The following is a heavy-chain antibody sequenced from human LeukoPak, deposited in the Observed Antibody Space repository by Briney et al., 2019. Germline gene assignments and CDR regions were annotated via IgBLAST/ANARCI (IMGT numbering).Heavy chain of an antibody. CDR2: IIPIFGTA. Sequence: GASVKVSCKASGGTFSSYATSWVRQAPGQGLEWMGGIIPIFGTANYAQKFQGRVTITADESTSTAYMELSSLRSEDTAVYYCARWASSRIYWFDPWGQGTLVTVSS. V-gene: IGHV1-69*13. D-gene: IGHD3-16*01. CDR1: GGTFSSYA. J-gene: IGHJ5*02. CDR3: ARWASSRIYWFDP.